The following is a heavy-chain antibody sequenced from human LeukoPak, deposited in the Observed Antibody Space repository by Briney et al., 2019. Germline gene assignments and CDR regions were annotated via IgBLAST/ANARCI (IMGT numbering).Heavy chain of an antibody. V-gene: IGHV1-18*01. CDR2: ISAYNGNT. Sequence: ASVKVSCKASGYTFTSYGISWVRQAPGQGLEWMGWISAYNGNTNYAQKLQGRVTITADTSTDTACMELSSLRSEDTAVYYCATGGKQWLVLGYWGQGTLVTVSS. J-gene: IGHJ4*02. D-gene: IGHD6-19*01. CDR1: GYTFTSYG. CDR3: ATGGKQWLVLGY.